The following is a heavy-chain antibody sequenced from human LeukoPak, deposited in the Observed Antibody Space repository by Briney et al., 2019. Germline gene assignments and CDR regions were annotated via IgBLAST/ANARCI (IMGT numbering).Heavy chain of an antibody. D-gene: IGHD3-22*01. CDR2: INPSGGST. Sequence: ASVKVSCKASGGTFTSYYMHWVRQAPGQGLEWMGIINPSGGSTSYAQKFQGRVTMTRDTSTSTVYMELSSLRSEDTAVYYCARETNYYDSSGYPDYWGQGTLVTVSS. CDR3: ARETNYYDSSGYPDY. J-gene: IGHJ4*02. CDR1: GGTFTSYY. V-gene: IGHV1-46*01.